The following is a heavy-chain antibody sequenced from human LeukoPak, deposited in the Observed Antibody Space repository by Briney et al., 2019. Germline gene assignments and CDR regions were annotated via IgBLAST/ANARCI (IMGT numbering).Heavy chain of an antibody. D-gene: IGHD3-16*01. CDR3: AKDRIRGSIFDN. CDR2: ISYDGSNK. Sequence: GGSLRLSCAASGFTFSSYGMHWVRQAPGKGLEWVAVISYDGSNKYYADSVKGRFTISRDNSKNTLYLQMNSLRAEDTAVYYCAKDRIRGSIFDNWGQGTLVTVSS. CDR1: GFTFSSYG. J-gene: IGHJ4*02. V-gene: IGHV3-30*18.